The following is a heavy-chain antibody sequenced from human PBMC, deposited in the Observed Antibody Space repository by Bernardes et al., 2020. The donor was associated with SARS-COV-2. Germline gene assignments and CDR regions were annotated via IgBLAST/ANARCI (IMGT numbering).Heavy chain of an antibody. Sequence: GGSLRLSCAASGFTFDDYAMHWVRQAPGKGLEWVSGISWNSGSIGYADSVKGRFTISRDNAKNSLYLQMNSLRAEDTALYYCAKDNSPYSSSWMVDYWGQGTLVTVSS. CDR1: GFTFDDYA. CDR2: ISWNSGSI. CDR3: AKDNSPYSSSWMVDY. J-gene: IGHJ4*02. D-gene: IGHD6-13*01. V-gene: IGHV3-9*01.